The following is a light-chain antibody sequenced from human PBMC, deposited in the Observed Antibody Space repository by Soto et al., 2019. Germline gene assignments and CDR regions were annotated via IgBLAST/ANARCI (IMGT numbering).Light chain of an antibody. Sequence: DIQMTQSPSTLSASVGDKVTITCRASQSLGNWLAWYQQEPGKAPSLLIYGVSTLQSGVPSRFSGSGSGTEFTLTITDLQPADFATYFCQQYTPDSPWAFGQGTKVEFK. CDR1: QSLGNW. J-gene: IGKJ1*01. CDR2: GVS. V-gene: IGKV1-5*01. CDR3: QQYTPDSPWA.